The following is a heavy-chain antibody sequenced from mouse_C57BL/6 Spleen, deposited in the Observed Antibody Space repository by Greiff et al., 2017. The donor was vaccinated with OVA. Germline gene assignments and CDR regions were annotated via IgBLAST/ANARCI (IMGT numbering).Heavy chain of an antibody. CDR1: GYTFTSYG. V-gene: IGHV1-81*01. Sequence: QVQLKQSGAELARPGASVKLSCKASGYTFTSYGISWVKQRTGQGLEWIGEIFPRSGNTYYNEKFKGKATLTADKSSSTAYMELRSLTSEASAVYFGARRHDGGSMDYWGQGTSVTVSS. CDR3: ARRHDGGSMDY. J-gene: IGHJ4*01. CDR2: IFPRSGNT. D-gene: IGHD1-2*01.